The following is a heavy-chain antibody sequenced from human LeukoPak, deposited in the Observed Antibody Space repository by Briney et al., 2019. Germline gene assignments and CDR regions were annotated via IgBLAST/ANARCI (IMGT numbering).Heavy chain of an antibody. CDR1: GGPISSYY. J-gene: IGHJ4*02. CDR3: ARIGRPGVVIYYFDY. Sequence: SETLSLTCTVSGGPISSYYWSWIRQPPGKGLEWIGYIYYSGSTNYNPSLKSRVTISVDTSKNQFSLKLSSVTAADTAVYYCARIGRPGVVIYYFDYWGQGTLVTVSS. D-gene: IGHD3-3*01. V-gene: IGHV4-59*01. CDR2: IYYSGST.